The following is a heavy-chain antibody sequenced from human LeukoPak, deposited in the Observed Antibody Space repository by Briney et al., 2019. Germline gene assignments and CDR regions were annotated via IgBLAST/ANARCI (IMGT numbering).Heavy chain of an antibody. V-gene: IGHV3-23*01. Sequence: GGSLRLSCAASGFTFSSYAMSWVRQAPGKGLEWVSAISGSGGSTYYADSVKGRFTISRDNSKNTLYLQMNSLRAEDTAVYYCXXXXXXXXXGSCHPLFDYWGQGTLVTVSS. CDR1: GFTFSSYA. D-gene: IGHD2-15*01. CDR3: XXXXXXXXXGSCHPLFDY. J-gene: IGHJ4*02. CDR2: ISGSGGST.